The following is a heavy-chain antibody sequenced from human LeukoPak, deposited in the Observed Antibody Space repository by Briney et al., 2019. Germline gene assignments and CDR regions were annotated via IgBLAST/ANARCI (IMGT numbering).Heavy chain of an antibody. CDR3: AKDWDILRYFDWLLSPSGFDY. CDR1: GFTFSSYA. CDR2: ISGSGGST. Sequence: GGSLRLSCAASGFTFSSYAMSWVRQAPGKGLEWVSAISGSGGSTYCADSVKGRFTISRDNSKNTLYLQMNSLRAEDTAVYYCAKDWDILRYFDWLLSPSGFDYWGQGTLVTVSS. J-gene: IGHJ4*02. V-gene: IGHV3-23*01. D-gene: IGHD3-9*01.